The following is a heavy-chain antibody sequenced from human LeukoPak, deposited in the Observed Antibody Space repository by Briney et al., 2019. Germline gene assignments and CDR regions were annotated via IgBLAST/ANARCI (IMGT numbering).Heavy chain of an antibody. Sequence: SETLSLTCSVSGAYLSGSQYYWGWIRQPPGRPLQWIATIFYTGSTLYNPSLSSRVSLSVDTSRKQISLRLTSVTAADSALYYCARHRGSLKTGYSPKNPLDVWGQGTMVTVSS. D-gene: IGHD3-9*01. CDR1: GAYLSGSQYY. CDR3: ARHRGSLKTGYSPKNPLDV. J-gene: IGHJ3*01. CDR2: IFYTGST. V-gene: IGHV4-39*01.